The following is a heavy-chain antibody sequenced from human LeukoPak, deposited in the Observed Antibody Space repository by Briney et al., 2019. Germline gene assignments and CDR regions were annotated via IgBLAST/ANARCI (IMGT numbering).Heavy chain of an antibody. CDR2: IIPIFGTA. J-gene: IGHJ5*02. CDR3: ARDPPRDGYRYNNWFDP. CDR1: GGTFSSYA. Sequence: EASVKVSCKASGGTFSSYAISWVRQAPGQGLEWMGGIIPIFGTANYAQKFQGRVTITADESTSTAYMELSSLRSEDTAVYYCARDPPRDGYRYNNWFDPWGQGTLVTVSS. V-gene: IGHV1-69*13. D-gene: IGHD5-24*01.